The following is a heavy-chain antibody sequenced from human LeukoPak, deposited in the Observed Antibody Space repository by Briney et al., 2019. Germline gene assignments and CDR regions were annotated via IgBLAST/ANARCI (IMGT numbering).Heavy chain of an antibody. CDR1: GYTFTNFG. J-gene: IGHJ4*02. V-gene: IGHV1-18*01. CDR2: ISGYNT. D-gene: IGHD2-8*01. CDR3: ARDCHYGVCTFDN. Sequence: ASVKVSCKASGYTFTNFGLSWVRQAPGQGLEWMGWISGYNTNYAQKFRGRVTMTTDTSTNTAYLEVRSLRSDDTAVYYCARDCHYGVCTFDNWGQGTLVTVSS.